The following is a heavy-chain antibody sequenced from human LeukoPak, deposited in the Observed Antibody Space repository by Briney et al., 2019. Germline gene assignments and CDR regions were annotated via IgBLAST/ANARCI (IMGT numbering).Heavy chain of an antibody. CDR2: IHTSGST. J-gene: IGHJ6*03. Sequence: SETLSLTCTVSGGSISSYYWSWIRQPAGKGLEWIGRIHTSGSTNYNPSLKSRVTMSVDTSKNQLSLKLSSVTAADTAVYYCAREGGGYYDSSGYFKNYYYYYMDVWGKGTTVTVSS. CDR3: AREGGGYYDSSGYFKNYYYYYMDV. D-gene: IGHD3-22*01. V-gene: IGHV4-4*07. CDR1: GGSISSYY.